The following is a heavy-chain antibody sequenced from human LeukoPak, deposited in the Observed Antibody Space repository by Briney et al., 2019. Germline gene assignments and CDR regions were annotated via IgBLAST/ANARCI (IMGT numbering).Heavy chain of an antibody. Sequence: GGSLRLSCEASGFAFDTYAMSWVRQAPGRGLEWVSSISSTGGTTYYADSVKGRFTISRDNSKNTLYLQMNSLRAEDTAIYYCAKNGDRGAYCTGGTCYPYFYYYMDVWGKGTTVTI. CDR3: AKNGDRGAYCTGGTCYPYFYYYMDV. V-gene: IGHV3-23*01. CDR1: GFAFDTYA. CDR2: ISSTGGTT. D-gene: IGHD2-15*01. J-gene: IGHJ6*03.